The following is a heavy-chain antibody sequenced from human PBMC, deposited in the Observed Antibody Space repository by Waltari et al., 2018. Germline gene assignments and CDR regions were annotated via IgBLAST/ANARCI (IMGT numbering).Heavy chain of an antibody. CDR3: TRDLRYCSSTSCHGRWFDP. Sequence: QVQLVQSGSELKKPGASVKVSCKASGYTFTSYAMNWVRQAPGQGLEWMGWINTNTGNPTYAQGFTGRFVFSVDTSVSTAYLQISSLKAEDTAVYYCTRDLRYCSSTSCHGRWFDPWGQGTLVTVSS. J-gene: IGHJ5*02. D-gene: IGHD2-2*01. CDR1: GYTFTSYA. CDR2: INTNTGNP. V-gene: IGHV7-4-1*02.